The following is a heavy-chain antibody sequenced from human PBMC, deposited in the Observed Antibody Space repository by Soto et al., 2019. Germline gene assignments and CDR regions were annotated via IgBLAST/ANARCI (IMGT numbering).Heavy chain of an antibody. J-gene: IGHJ6*03. CDR2: VFHTGPT. CDR1: GDSISSSHW. CDR3: ARAPNYYYYMDV. V-gene: IGHV4-4*02. Sequence: QLQESGPRLVKPSGTLSLTCNVSGDSISSSHWWTWARQAPGMGLEWIGEVFHTGPTNYNPSLKSRVTISMDKSRNLFSLKITSVSAADTAVYYCARAPNYYYYMDVWGKGSTVTVSS.